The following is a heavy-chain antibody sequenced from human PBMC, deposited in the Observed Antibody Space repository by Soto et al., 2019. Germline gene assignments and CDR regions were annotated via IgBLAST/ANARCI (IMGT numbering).Heavy chain of an antibody. CDR3: ARQGGNGGTFWPGLWIDY. J-gene: IGHJ4*02. CDR2: ISYDGSNK. CDR1: GFTFSSYA. V-gene: IGHV3-30-3*01. D-gene: IGHD2-15*01. Sequence: QVQLVESGGGVVQPGRSLRLSCAASGFTFSSYAMHWVRQAPGKGLGWVAVISYDGSNKYYADSVKGRFTISRDNSKNTLYLQMNSLRAEDTAVYYCARQGGNGGTFWPGLWIDYWGQGTLVTVSS.